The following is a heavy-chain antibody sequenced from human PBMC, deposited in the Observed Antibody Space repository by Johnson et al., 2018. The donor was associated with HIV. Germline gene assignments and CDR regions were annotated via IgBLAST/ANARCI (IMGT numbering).Heavy chain of an antibody. J-gene: IGHJ3*02. D-gene: IGHD3-10*01. Sequence: EVQLVESGGGVVQPGRSLRLSCAASGFTFSSYAMHWVRQAPGKGLEYVSAISSNGGSTYYANSVKGRFTISRDNSKNTLYLQMGSLRAEDMAVYYCARDTKSGSYLEGTGAFDIWGQGTMVTVSS. CDR2: ISSNGGST. CDR3: ARDTKSGSYLEGTGAFDI. V-gene: IGHV3-64*01. CDR1: GFTFSSYA.